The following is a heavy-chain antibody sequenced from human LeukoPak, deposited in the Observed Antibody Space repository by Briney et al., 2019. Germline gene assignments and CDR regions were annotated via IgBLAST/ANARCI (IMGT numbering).Heavy chain of an antibody. CDR2: ISSNGYTK. CDR3: ARVRITMVRGVTPPDSYYYMDV. V-gene: IGHV3-48*03. CDR1: GFIFSSYE. Sequence: GGSLRLSCVASGFIFSSYEINWVRQAPGKGLEWVSYISSNGYTKNYADSVKGRFTVSRDNAKNSLYLQMNSLRAEDTAVYYCARVRITMVRGVTPPDSYYYMDVWGKGTTVTVSS. D-gene: IGHD3-10*01. J-gene: IGHJ6*03.